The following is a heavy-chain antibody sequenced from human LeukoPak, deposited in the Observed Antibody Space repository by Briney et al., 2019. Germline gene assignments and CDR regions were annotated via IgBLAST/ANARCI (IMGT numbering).Heavy chain of an antibody. J-gene: IGHJ4*02. D-gene: IGHD1-26*01. Sequence: ASVKVSCKASGYTFTGYYMHWVRQAPGQGLEWMGWINPNSGGTNYAQKFQGGVTMTRDTSISTAYMELSRLRSDDTAVYYCAREKYSGSYSEGFDYWGQGTLVTVSS. CDR1: GYTFTGYY. CDR3: AREKYSGSYSEGFDY. CDR2: INPNSGGT. V-gene: IGHV1-2*02.